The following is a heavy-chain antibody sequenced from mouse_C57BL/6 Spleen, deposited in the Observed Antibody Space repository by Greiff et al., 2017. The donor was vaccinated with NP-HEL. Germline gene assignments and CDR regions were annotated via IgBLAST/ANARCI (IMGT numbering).Heavy chain of an antibody. V-gene: IGHV1-19*01. CDR3: ARIEDYFDY. CDR1: GYTFTDYY. Sequence: VQLQQSGPVLVKPGASVKMSCKASGYTFTDYYMNWVKQSHGKSLEWIGVINPYNGGTSYNQKFKGKATLTVDKSSSTAYMELNSLTSEDSAVYYCARIEDYFDYWGQGTTLTVSS. J-gene: IGHJ2*01. CDR2: INPYNGGT.